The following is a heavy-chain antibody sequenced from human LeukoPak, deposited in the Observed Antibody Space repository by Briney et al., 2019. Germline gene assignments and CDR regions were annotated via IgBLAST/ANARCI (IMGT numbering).Heavy chain of an antibody. Sequence: GGSLRPSCAASGFTFSSYAMSWVRQAPGKGLEWVSAISGSGDNPYYADSVKGRFTISRDNSKNTLYLQMNSLRAEDTALYYCAKILGSYWTPGYDYWGQGTLVTVSS. CDR3: AKILGSYWTPGYDY. J-gene: IGHJ4*02. CDR1: GFTFSSYA. D-gene: IGHD1-26*01. CDR2: ISGSGDNP. V-gene: IGHV3-23*01.